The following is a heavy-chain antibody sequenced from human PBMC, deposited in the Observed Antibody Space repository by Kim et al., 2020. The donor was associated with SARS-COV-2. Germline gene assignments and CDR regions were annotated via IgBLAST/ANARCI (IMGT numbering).Heavy chain of an antibody. J-gene: IGHJ5*02. CDR1: GGTFSSYA. CDR2: IIPIFGTA. D-gene: IGHD2-2*02. CDR3: ARGEYCSSTSCYSLFGGWFDP. V-gene: IGHV1-69*13. Sequence: SVKVSCKASGGTFSSYAISWVRQAPGQGLEWMGGIIPIFGTANYAQKFQGRVTITADESTSTAYMELSSLRSEDTAVYYCARGEYCSSTSCYSLFGGWFDPWGQGTLVTVSS.